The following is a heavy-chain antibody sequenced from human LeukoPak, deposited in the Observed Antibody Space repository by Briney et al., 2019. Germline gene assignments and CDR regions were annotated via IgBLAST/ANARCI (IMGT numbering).Heavy chain of an antibody. Sequence: PGGSLRLSCTASGLSLNNYAMSWVRQVPGKGLEWVSAASSSDDGKWYAESVRGRFTISRDTSKNTVYLQMNSLRVEDTAVYYCARDSSMLRGPLVIYYFDFWGQGTLVTVSS. CDR2: ASSSDDGK. CDR1: GLSLNNYA. V-gene: IGHV3-23*01. J-gene: IGHJ4*02. D-gene: IGHD3-10*01. CDR3: ARDSSMLRGPLVIYYFDF.